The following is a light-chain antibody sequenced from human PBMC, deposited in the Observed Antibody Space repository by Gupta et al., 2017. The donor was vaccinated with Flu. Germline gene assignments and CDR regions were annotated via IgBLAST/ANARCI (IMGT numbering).Light chain of an antibody. V-gene: IGLV2-14*01. CDR1: SSDVGGYNF. CDR3: SSYASGSTLV. CDR2: EVT. Sequence: QSALTQPASVSGSPGQSITISCTGTSSDVGGYNFVSWYQHHPYKAPKLIVYEVTYRPSGVSNRFSGSKSGNTASLTISVLQAEDEADYYCSSYASGSTLVFGGGTKLTVL. J-gene: IGLJ3*02.